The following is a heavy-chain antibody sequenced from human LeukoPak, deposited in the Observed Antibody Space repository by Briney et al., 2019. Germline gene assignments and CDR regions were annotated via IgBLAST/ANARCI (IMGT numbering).Heavy chain of an antibody. CDR2: IGGEKSGSWT. V-gene: IGHV3-23*01. CDR1: GFTFNNYP. CDR3: ARAGVISGWDY. Sequence: GGSLRLSCSASGFTFNNYPMGWVRQAPGKGLEWLSAIGGEKSGSWTKSADSVKGRFTISRDNSENTLYLQMDSLTVEDTAVYYCARAGVISGWDYWGQGVLVTVSS. J-gene: IGHJ4*02. D-gene: IGHD3-3*02.